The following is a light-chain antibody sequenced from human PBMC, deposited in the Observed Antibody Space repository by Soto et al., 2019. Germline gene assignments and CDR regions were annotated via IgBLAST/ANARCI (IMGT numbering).Light chain of an antibody. V-gene: IGKV1-33*01. Sequence: IQMTQSPSSLSASVGDRVIITCQASQDINNYLNWYQHKPGKAPNLLIYDASYLETGVPSRFSGSGSGKNFTCTISSLQPEDVATYYCQQFDNLLLYTFGQGTKLEIK. CDR3: QQFDNLLLYT. J-gene: IGKJ2*01. CDR1: QDINNY. CDR2: DAS.